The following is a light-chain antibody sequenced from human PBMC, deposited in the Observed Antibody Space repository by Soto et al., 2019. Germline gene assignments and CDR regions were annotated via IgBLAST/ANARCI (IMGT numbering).Light chain of an antibody. V-gene: IGKV1-9*01. CDR1: QGISSY. CDR2: AAS. J-gene: IGKJ1*01. Sequence: IQLTQSPSSLAASVGDRVTITCRASQGISSYLAWFQQKPGRAPKLLIYAASTLQGGVPSRFSRMGGATDFPLTISSLQPDDFATYYCQQLNSYPRTFGQGTKVEIK. CDR3: QQLNSYPRT.